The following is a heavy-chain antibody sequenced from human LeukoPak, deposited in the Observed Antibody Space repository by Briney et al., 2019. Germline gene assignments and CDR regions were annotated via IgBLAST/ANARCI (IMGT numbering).Heavy chain of an antibody. D-gene: IGHD3-16*01. J-gene: IGHJ5*02. CDR1: GFTFSSYW. Sequence: GSLRLSCAASGFTFSSYWMHWVRQAPGKGLVWVSRINSDGSTTNYADSVKGRLTISRDNAKNTLYLQMSSLRAEDTAVYYCTRGGEASFSPWGQGTLVTVSS. V-gene: IGHV3-74*01. CDR2: INSDGSTT. CDR3: TRGGEASFSP.